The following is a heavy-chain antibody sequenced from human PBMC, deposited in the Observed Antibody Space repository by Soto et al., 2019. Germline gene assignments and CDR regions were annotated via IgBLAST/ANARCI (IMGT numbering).Heavy chain of an antibody. CDR1: GGTFSSYA. CDR2: IIPIFGTA. CDR3: ARVESIAGPGGYYYYGMDV. V-gene: IGHV1-69*01. J-gene: IGHJ6*02. D-gene: IGHD6-6*01. Sequence: QVQLVQSGAEVKKPGSSVKVSCKASGGTFSSYAISWVRQAPGQGLEWMGGIIPIFGTANYAQKFQGRVTITADESKSTAYMELSSLRSEDTAVYYCARVESIAGPGGYYYYGMDVWGQGTTVTVSS.